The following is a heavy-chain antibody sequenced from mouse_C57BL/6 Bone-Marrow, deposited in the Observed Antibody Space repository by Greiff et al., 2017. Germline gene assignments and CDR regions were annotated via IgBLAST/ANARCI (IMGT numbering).Heavy chain of an antibody. CDR2: IDPSDSYT. V-gene: IGHV1-69*01. CDR1: GYTFTSYW. Sequence: VQLQQPGAELVMPGASVKLSCKASGYTFTSYWMHWVTQRPGQGLEWIGEIDPSDSYTNYNQKFKGKSTLTVDKSSSTAYMQLSSLTSEDSAVXYCAIISYDYDGFAYWVQGTLVTVSA. CDR3: AIISYDYDGFAY. J-gene: IGHJ3*01. D-gene: IGHD2-4*01.